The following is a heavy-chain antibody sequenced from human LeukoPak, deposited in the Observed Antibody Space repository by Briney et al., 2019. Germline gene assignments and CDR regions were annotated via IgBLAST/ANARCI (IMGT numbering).Heavy chain of an antibody. V-gene: IGHV3-9*01. CDR1: GFTFDYYA. J-gene: IGHJ6*02. CDR3: AKGQTFGYLYGMDV. CDR2: ISWNSGSI. Sequence: GGSLRLSCAASGFTFDYYAMHWVRQAPGKGLEWVSGISWNSGSIGYADSVKGRFTISRDNAKICLYLQMNSLRAEDTALYYCAKGQTFGYLYGMDVWGQGTTVTVSS. D-gene: IGHD2-2*03.